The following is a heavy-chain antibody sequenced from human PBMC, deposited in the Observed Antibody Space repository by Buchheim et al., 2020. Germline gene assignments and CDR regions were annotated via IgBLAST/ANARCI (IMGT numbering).Heavy chain of an antibody. D-gene: IGHD3-22*01. Sequence: EVQLVESGGGLVQPGGSLRLSCAVSGFTVSSDSMSWVRQAPGKGLEWVSAIYGGGATYYTDSVKGGFNISRDSSKNTLYLQMNRLRVEDTAMYYCARRQPSGSWFDPWGQGTL. CDR1: GFTVSSDS. J-gene: IGHJ5*02. CDR3: ARRQPSGSWFDP. V-gene: IGHV3-66*01. CDR2: IYGGGAT.